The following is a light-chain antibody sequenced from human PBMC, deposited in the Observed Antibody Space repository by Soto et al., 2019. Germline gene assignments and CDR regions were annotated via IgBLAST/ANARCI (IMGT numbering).Light chain of an antibody. Sequence: QSLLTQPASVSGSPGQSITISCTGASTDIGAYKYVSWYQQHPGNAPRLIIYEVTNRPSGISHRFSGSKSGNTASLTISGLQAEDEADYYCFSYTSSTTIYVVGNGTKVTVL. J-gene: IGLJ1*01. CDR1: STDIGAYKY. CDR3: FSYTSSTTIYV. V-gene: IGLV2-14*01. CDR2: EVT.